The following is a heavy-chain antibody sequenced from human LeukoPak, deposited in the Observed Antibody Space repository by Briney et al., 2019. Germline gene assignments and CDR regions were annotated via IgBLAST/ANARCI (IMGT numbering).Heavy chain of an antibody. CDR1: GFTFSSYA. J-gene: IGHJ4*02. CDR2: INHSGST. CDR3: ARIPQWELFTSYTDLFDY. D-gene: IGHD1-26*01. V-gene: IGHV4-34*01. Sequence: GSLRLSCAASGFTFSSYAMSWVRQPPGKGLEWIGEINHSGSTNYNPSLKSRVTISVDTSKNQFSLKLSSVTAADTAVYYCARIPQWELFTSYTDLFDYWGQGTLVTVSS.